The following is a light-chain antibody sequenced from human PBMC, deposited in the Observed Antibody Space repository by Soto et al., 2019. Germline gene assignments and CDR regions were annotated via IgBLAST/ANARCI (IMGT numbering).Light chain of an antibody. CDR1: QGIRSD. J-gene: IGKJ4*01. Sequence: DIQMTQFPPSLSASVGDRVNITCRASQGIRSDLGWYQQKPGKAPKRLIQAASNLQSGVPSRFSGSGSVTEFTLTISSLQPEDFATYYCLQQDSYPLTFGGGTKVEVK. CDR2: AAS. CDR3: LQQDSYPLT. V-gene: IGKV1-17*01.